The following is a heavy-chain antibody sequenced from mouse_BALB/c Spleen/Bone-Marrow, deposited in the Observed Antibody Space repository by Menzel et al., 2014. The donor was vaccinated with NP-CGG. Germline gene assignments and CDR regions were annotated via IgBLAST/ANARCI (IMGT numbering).Heavy chain of an antibody. CDR2: INPDSNTI. CDR3: ARLGYYGSFAY. V-gene: IGHV4-1*02. D-gene: IGHD1-2*01. J-gene: IGHJ3*01. Sequence: VESGGSLKLSCAASGFDFSGFWMSWVRQAPGRGLEWIGEINPDSNTINYSPSLKDKFIISRDNAKNTLYLQMSKVRSEDTALYYCARLGYYGSFAYWGQGTLVTVSA. CDR1: GFDFSGFW.